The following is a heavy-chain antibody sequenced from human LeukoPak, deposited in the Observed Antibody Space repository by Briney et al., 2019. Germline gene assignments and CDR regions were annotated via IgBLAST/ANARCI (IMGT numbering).Heavy chain of an antibody. V-gene: IGHV4-61*01. D-gene: IGHD6-19*01. Sequence: NPSQTLSLTCTVSGGSISSGSYYWSWIRQPPGKGLEWIGYIHYSGSTNYSPSLKSRVTISVDTSKNRFSLRLSSLTAADTAVYFCAGSGWSFDAFDFWGQGTMVTVSS. J-gene: IGHJ3*01. CDR1: GGSISSGSYY. CDR3: AGSGWSFDAFDF. CDR2: IHYSGST.